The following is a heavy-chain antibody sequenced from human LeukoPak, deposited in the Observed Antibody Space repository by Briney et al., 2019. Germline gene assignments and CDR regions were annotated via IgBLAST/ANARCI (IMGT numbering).Heavy chain of an antibody. CDR1: GYSISSGYY. CDR2: IYHSGST. D-gene: IGHD6-19*01. Sequence: SETLSLTCTVSGYSISSGYYWGWIRQPPGKGLEWIGSIYHSGSTYYNPSLKSRVTISVDTSKNQFSLKLSSVTAADTAVYYCARSDEAVAELDYWGQGTLVTVSS. V-gene: IGHV4-38-2*02. CDR3: ARSDEAVAELDY. J-gene: IGHJ4*02.